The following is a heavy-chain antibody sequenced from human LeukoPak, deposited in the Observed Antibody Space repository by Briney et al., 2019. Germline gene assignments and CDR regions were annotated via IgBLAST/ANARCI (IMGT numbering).Heavy chain of an antibody. Sequence: SETLSLTCTVSGGSISSSSYYWGWIRQPPGKGLEWIGSIYYSGSTYYNPSLKSRVTISVDTSKNQFSLKLSSVTAADTAVYYCARIKGYFDYWGQGTLVTVSS. V-gene: IGHV4-39*07. CDR3: ARIKGYFDY. CDR1: GGSISSSSYY. CDR2: IYYSGST. J-gene: IGHJ4*02.